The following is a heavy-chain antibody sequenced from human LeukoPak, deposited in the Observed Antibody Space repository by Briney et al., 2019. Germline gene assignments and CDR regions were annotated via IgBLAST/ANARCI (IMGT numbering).Heavy chain of an antibody. CDR2: IGGYNDNT. J-gene: IGHJ6*02. V-gene: IGHV1-18*01. CDR1: GYTFTSYG. D-gene: IGHD2-2*01. CDR3: ARGGIVPAPYYYYGMDV. Sequence: GASVKVSCKASGYTFTSYGISWVRQAPGQGLEWMGWIGGYNDNTNYAQNFQGRVTMITDTSTSTAYMELRSLRADDTAVYHCARGGIVPAPYYYYGMDVWGQGTTVTVSS.